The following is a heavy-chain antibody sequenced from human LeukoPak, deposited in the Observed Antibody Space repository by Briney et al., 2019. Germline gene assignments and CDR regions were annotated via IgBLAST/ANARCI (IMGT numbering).Heavy chain of an antibody. D-gene: IGHD3-22*01. CDR2: ISYDGSNK. CDR3: AKGIHSTGYYPFDY. CDR1: GFTFSSYA. V-gene: IGHV3-30-3*01. Sequence: PGGSLRLSCAASGFTFSSYAMHWVRQAPGKGLEWVAVISYDGSNKYYADSVKGRFTISRDTSKSTLYLQLNSLRAEDTAVYYCAKGIHSTGYYPFDYWGQGTLVTVSS. J-gene: IGHJ4*02.